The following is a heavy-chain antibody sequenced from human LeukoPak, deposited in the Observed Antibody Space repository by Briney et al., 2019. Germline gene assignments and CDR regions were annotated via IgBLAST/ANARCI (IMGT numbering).Heavy chain of an antibody. V-gene: IGHV3-53*01. CDR2: IYSGGST. J-gene: IGHJ4*02. CDR1: GFTVSSNY. CDR3: ARARAGAGTFLFDY. Sequence: PGGSLRLSCAASGFTVSSNYMSWVRQAPGKGLEWVSVIYSGGSTYYADSVKGRFTISRDNSKNTLYLQMNSLRAEDTAVYYCARARAGAGTFLFDYWGPGTLVTVSS. D-gene: IGHD6-13*01.